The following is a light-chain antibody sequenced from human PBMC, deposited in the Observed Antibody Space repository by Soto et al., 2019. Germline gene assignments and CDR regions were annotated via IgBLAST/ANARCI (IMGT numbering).Light chain of an antibody. J-gene: IGKJ5*01. V-gene: IGKV3-11*01. Sequence: EIVLTQSPATLSLSPGESATLSCRASQSVSSYLAWYQHKPGQAPRLLIYDASNRATGIPARFSGSGSGTDFTLTISSLEPEDFVVYYCQQRSNWITFGQGTRLEIK. CDR1: QSVSSY. CDR2: DAS. CDR3: QQRSNWIT.